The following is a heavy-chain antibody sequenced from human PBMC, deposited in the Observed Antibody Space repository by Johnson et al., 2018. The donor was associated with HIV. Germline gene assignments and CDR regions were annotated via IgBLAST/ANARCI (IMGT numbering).Heavy chain of an antibody. CDR3: ARLAWELGAFDI. CDR1: GFTFSSNY. Sequence: EVQLVESGGGVVQPGRSLRLSCAASGFTFSSNYMSWVRQAPGKGLEWVSVIYSGGSTYYADSVKGRFTISRDNSKNTLYLQMNSLRAEDTAVYYCARLAWELGAFDIWGQGTMVTVSS. J-gene: IGHJ3*02. D-gene: IGHD1-26*01. CDR2: IYSGGST. V-gene: IGHV3-66*02.